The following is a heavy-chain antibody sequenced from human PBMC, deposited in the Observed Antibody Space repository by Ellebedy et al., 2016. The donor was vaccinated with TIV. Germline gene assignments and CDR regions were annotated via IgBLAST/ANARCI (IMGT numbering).Heavy chain of an antibody. D-gene: IGHD2/OR15-2a*01. CDR1: GYTFTNYD. CDR3: ARGSQTLDS. J-gene: IGHJ4*02. CDR2: ISVYNGDT. Sequence: ASVKVSCXASGYTFTNYDINWVRQAPGQGLEWMGGISVYNGDTNYAQKLQGRVTMTTDTSTSTAYMELRSLKSDDTAVYYCARGSQTLDSWGQGTLVTVSS. V-gene: IGHV1-18*01.